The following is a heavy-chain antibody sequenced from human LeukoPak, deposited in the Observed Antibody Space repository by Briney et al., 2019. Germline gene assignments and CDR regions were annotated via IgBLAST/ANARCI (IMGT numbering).Heavy chain of an antibody. V-gene: IGHV3-30*02. CDR2: IRYDGSNK. CDR3: AREAFRGFQFDY. J-gene: IGHJ4*02. CDR1: GFTFSSYG. D-gene: IGHD3-10*01. Sequence: GGSLRLSCAASGFTFSSYGMHWVRQAPGKGLEWVAFIRYDGSNKYYADSVKGRFTISRDNSKNTVFLQMNSLRGEDTAMYYCAREAFRGFQFDYWGQGDLVIVSS.